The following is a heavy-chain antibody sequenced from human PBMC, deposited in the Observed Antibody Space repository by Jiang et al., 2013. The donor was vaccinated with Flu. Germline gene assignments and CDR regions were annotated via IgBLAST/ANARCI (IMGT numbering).Heavy chain of an antibody. Sequence: QSGSELKKPESSVKVSCKASGGTFSTYTFSWVRQAPGQGLEWVGGIIPLLGITNYAQKFQGRVTITADKSTGTAYMELNSLRSDDTAVYFCARDHKNYYDTSSYYRSDAFDIWGQGTMVTVSS. CDR2: IIPLLGIT. V-gene: IGHV1-69*08. J-gene: IGHJ3*02. D-gene: IGHD3-22*01. CDR3: ARDHKNYYDTSSYYRSDAFDI. CDR1: GGTFSTYT.